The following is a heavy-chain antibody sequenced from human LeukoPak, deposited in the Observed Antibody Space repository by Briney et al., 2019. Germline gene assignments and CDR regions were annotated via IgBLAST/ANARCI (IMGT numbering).Heavy chain of an antibody. D-gene: IGHD3-16*02. CDR3: AREPLDYVWGSYPVGDY. J-gene: IGHJ4*02. V-gene: IGHV3-74*01. CDR1: GFTFSSYW. CDR2: INSDGSST. Sequence: GGSLRLSCAASGFTFSSYWMHWVRQAPGKGLVWVSRINSDGSSTSYADSVKGRFTISRDNAKNTLYLQMNSLGAEDTAVYYCAREPLDYVWGSYPVGDYWGQGTLVTVSS.